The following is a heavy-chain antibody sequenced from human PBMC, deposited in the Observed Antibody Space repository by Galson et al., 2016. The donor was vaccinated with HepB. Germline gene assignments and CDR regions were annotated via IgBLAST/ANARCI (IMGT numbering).Heavy chain of an antibody. D-gene: IGHD6-19*01. CDR1: GFTFSSYG. J-gene: IGHJ4*02. Sequence: SLRLSCAASGFTFSSYGMHWVRQAPGKGLEWVAAISYDGSPKYYADSVKGRFTISRSNSQKTVYLQANSLIAEDTAVYYCGKRIPVAGSWGGGLDYWGQGTLVTVSS. V-gene: IGHV3-30*18. CDR2: ISYDGSPK. CDR3: GKRIPVAGSWGGGLDY.